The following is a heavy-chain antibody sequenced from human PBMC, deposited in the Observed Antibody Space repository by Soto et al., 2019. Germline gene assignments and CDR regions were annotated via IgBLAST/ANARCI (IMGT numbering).Heavy chain of an antibody. CDR3: ASVRGTVNDY. J-gene: IGHJ4*02. V-gene: IGHV4-59*01. Sequence: SETLSLTCTVSGGSISSYYWSWIRQPPGKGLEWIGYIYYSGSTNYNPSLKSRVTISVDTSKNQFSLKLSSVTAADTAVYYCASVRGTVNDYWGQGTLVTVSS. CDR2: IYYSGST. CDR1: GGSISSYY. D-gene: IGHD3-10*01.